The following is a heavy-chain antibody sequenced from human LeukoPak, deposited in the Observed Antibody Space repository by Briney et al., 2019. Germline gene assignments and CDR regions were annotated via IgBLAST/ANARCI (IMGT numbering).Heavy chain of an antibody. CDR2: INGDNGNT. V-gene: IGHV1-3*01. Sequence: GASVTVSCTASGYTFTTYAMHWVRQAPGQWLEWMGWINGDNGNTKYSQKFQGRVTITRDTSAYTGYMELRGLSSADTAVYFCARAPYDILTGYSLNWFDPWGQGTLVTVSS. D-gene: IGHD3-9*01. CDR1: GYTFTTYA. J-gene: IGHJ5*02. CDR3: ARAPYDILTGYSLNWFDP.